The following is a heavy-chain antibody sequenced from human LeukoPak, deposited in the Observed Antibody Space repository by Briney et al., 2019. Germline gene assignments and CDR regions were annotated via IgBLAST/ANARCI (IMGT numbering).Heavy chain of an antibody. CDR2: ISPSGDIT. J-gene: IGHJ4*02. CDR3: ASFDYDILTGYQNYYFDY. Sequence: PGGSLRLSCAASGFTFSNHGMNWVRQAPGKGLEWVSGISPSGDITYYADSVKGRFTISRDNSKNTLYLQMNSLRAEDTAVYYCASFDYDILTGYQNYYFDYWSQGTLVTVSS. V-gene: IGHV3-23*01. CDR1: GFTFSNHG. D-gene: IGHD3-9*01.